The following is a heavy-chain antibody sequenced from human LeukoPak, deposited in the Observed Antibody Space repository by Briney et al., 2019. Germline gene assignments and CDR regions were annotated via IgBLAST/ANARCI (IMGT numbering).Heavy chain of an antibody. Sequence: ASVKVSCTASGYTFTSYGISWVRQAPGQGLEWMGWISAYNGNTNYAQKLQGRVTMTTDTSTSTAYMELRSLRSDDTAVYYCARDYYGSGSYFFLGYWGQGTLVTVSS. V-gene: IGHV1-18*01. D-gene: IGHD3-10*01. CDR1: GYTFTSYG. J-gene: IGHJ4*02. CDR2: ISAYNGNT. CDR3: ARDYYGSGSYFFLGY.